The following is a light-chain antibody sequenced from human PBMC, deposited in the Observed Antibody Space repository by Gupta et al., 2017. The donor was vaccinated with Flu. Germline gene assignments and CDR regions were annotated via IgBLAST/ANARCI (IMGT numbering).Light chain of an antibody. V-gene: IGLV8-61*01. CDR1: SGSVSTSYY. CDR2: STN. J-gene: IGLJ3*02. CDR3: VLYMGSGTWV. Sequence: QMAVTQEPPFSVSPGGTVTLTCGLSSGSVSTSYYPSWYQQTPGQAPRTLIYSTNTRSSGVPDRFSGSILGNKAALTITGAQADDESDYYCVLYMGSGTWVFGGGTKLTVL.